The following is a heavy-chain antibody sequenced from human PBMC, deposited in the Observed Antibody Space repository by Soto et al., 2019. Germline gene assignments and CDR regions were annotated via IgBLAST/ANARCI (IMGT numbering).Heavy chain of an antibody. Sequence: QVQLVESGGGVVQPGRSLRLSCAASGFTFSSYAMHWVRQAPGKGLEWVAVISYDGSNKYYADSVKGRFTISRDNSKNTLYLQMNSLRAEDTAVYYCAVTTGGQFDYWGQGTLVTVSS. J-gene: IGHJ4*02. CDR2: ISYDGSNK. CDR1: GFTFSSYA. CDR3: AVTTGGQFDY. V-gene: IGHV3-30-3*01. D-gene: IGHD1-1*01.